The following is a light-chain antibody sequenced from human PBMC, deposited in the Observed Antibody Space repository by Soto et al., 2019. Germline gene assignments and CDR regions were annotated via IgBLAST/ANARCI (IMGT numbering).Light chain of an antibody. Sequence: QSALTQPSSVSGSPGQSVTISCTGTSSDVGYYNYVSWYQQHPGKAPRLMIYDVTKRPSGVPHRFSGSKSGNTASLTISGLQADDEADYYCFSYTGFYTLLFGGGTKLTVL. J-gene: IGLJ2*01. CDR2: DVT. CDR1: SSDVGYYNY. V-gene: IGLV2-11*01. CDR3: FSYTGFYTLL.